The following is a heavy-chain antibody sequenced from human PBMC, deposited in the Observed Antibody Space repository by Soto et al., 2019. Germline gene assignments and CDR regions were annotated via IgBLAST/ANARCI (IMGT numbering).Heavy chain of an antibody. CDR3: ARGGGNDFYFTVSPPPKAFDI. Sequence: GGSLRISCAASGFTFSSYGMHWVRQAPGKGLEWVAVIWYDGSNKYYADSVKGRFTISRDNSKNTLYLQMNSLRAEDTAVYYCARGGGNDFYFTVSPPPKAFDIPDPATMLT. D-gene: IGHD4-17*01. V-gene: IGHV3-33*01. CDR2: IWYDGSNK. CDR1: GFTFSSYG. J-gene: IGHJ3*02.